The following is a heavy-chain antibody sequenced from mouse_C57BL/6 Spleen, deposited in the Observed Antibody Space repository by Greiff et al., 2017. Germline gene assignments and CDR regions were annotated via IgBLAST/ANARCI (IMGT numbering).Heavy chain of an antibody. J-gene: IGHJ4*01. V-gene: IGHV1-55*01. CDR2: IYPGSGST. CDR1: GYTFTSYW. D-gene: IGHD5-5*01. Sequence: QVQLQQPGAELVKPGASVKMSCKASGYTFTSYWITWVKQRPGQGLEWIGDIYPGSGSTTYNETFKSKATLTVDTSSSTAYMQLSSLTSEDSAVYYCARGGVHYPYAMDYWGQGTAVTVSS. CDR3: ARGGVHYPYAMDY.